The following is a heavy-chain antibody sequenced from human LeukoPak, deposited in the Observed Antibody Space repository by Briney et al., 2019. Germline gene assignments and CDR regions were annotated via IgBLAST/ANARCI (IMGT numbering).Heavy chain of an antibody. CDR1: GGSISSSSYY. D-gene: IGHD3-16*01. Sequence: PSETLSLTCTVSGGSISSSSYYWGWIRQPPGKGLEWIGSIYYSGSTYYNPSLKSRVTISVDTSKNQFSLKLSSVTAADTAVYYCATDDYRGLGYWGQGTLVTVSS. V-gene: IGHV4-39*01. J-gene: IGHJ4*02. CDR3: ATDDYRGLGY. CDR2: IYYSGST.